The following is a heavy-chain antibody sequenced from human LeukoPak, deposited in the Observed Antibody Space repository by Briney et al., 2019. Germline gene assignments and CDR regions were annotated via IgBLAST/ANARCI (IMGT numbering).Heavy chain of an antibody. J-gene: IGHJ4*02. CDR2: ISYDGSSK. CDR3: ARDRSRNSGSYLVY. Sequence: PGGSLRLSCAASGFTFSSYAMHWVRQAPGKGLEWVAVISYDGSSKYYADSVKGRFTISRDNSKNTLYLQMNSLRAEDTAVYYCARDRSRNSGSYLVYWGQGTLVTVSS. V-gene: IGHV3-30*04. CDR1: GFTFSSYA. D-gene: IGHD1-26*01.